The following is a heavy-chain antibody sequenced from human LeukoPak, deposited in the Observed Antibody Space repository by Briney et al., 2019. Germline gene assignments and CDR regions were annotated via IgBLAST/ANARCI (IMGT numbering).Heavy chain of an antibody. J-gene: IGHJ4*02. CDR3: AHRPLPQRYCTNGVCYTEGYYFDY. CDR1: GFSLSTSRVG. D-gene: IGHD2-8*01. V-gene: IGHV2-5*02. CDR2: IYWDDDK. Sequence: SGPTLVKPTQTLTLTCTFSGFSLSTSRVGVGWIRQPPGKALEWLALIYWDDDKRYSPSLKSRLTITKDTSKNQVVLTMTNMDPVDTATYYCAHRPLPQRYCTNGVCYTEGYYFDYWGQGTLVTVSS.